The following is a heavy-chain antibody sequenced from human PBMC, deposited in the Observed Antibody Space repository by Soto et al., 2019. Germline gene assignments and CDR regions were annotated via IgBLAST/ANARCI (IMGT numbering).Heavy chain of an antibody. D-gene: IGHD2-15*01. Sequence: QITLKESGPTVVKPTQTLALNCTFSGFSFNTRGVGVAWIRQPPGKALEWIAVTYWDDDSRYRQSLTDRLTITKDMSTQQVVLTMTNMDPVDTGTYYCAHLVRGPLSCAYWGQGALVTVS. J-gene: IGHJ1*01. CDR2: TYWDDDS. CDR3: AHLVRGPLSCAY. V-gene: IGHV2-5*02. CDR1: GFSFNTRGVG.